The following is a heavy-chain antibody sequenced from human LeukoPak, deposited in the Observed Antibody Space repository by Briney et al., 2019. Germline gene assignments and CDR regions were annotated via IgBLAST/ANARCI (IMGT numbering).Heavy chain of an antibody. V-gene: IGHV3-30*18. D-gene: IGHD5-18*01. CDR2: ISYDGSNK. CDR3: AKDKGYSYGVYYYYGMDV. Sequence: GRSLRLSCAASGFTFSSYGMHWVRQAPGKGLEWVAVISYDGSNKYYADSVKGRFTISRDNSKNTLNLQMNSLRAEDTAVHYCAKDKGYSYGVYYYYGMDVWGQGTTVTVSS. J-gene: IGHJ6*02. CDR1: GFTFSSYG.